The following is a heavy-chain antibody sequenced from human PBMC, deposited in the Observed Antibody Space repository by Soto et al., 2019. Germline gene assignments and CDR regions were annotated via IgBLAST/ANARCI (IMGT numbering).Heavy chain of an antibody. CDR3: AKLWRH. J-gene: IGHJ4*02. Sequence: PSETLSLTCAVSGGSFSGYYWSWIRQSPGKGLEWIGEISGSGTTNYNPALKSRVSLSLDASKNQFSLKLSSVTAADTAVYYCAKLWRHWGQGTLVTVSS. V-gene: IGHV4-34*01. D-gene: IGHD1-1*01. CDR1: GGSFSGYY. CDR2: ISGSGTT.